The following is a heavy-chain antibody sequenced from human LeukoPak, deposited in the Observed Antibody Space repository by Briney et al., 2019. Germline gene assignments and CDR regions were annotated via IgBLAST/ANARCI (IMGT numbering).Heavy chain of an antibody. V-gene: IGHV1-2*02. CDR3: ARDPMRGVVPARYMDV. J-gene: IGHJ6*03. CDR1: GYTFTDYF. CDR2: INPNSGGT. D-gene: IGHD2-2*01. Sequence: ASVKVSCKASGYTFTDYFIHWVRQAPGQGLEWMGWINPNSGGTNYAQKFQGRVTMTRDTSISTAYMELSRLRSDDTAVYYCARDPMRGVVPARYMDVWGKGTTVTVSS.